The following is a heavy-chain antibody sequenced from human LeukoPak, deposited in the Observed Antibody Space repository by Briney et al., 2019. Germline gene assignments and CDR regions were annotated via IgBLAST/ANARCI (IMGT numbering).Heavy chain of an antibody. D-gene: IGHD3-10*02. CDR2: ISSSGSTI. J-gene: IGHJ6*04. CDR1: GFTFSSYE. CDR3: ELGITMNGGV. V-gene: IGHV3-48*03. Sequence: GGSLRLSCAASGFTFSSYEMNWVRQAPGKGLEWVSYISSSGSTIYYADSVKGRFTISRDNAKNSLYLQMNSLRAEDTAVYCAELGITMNGGVWGKGTTVTISS.